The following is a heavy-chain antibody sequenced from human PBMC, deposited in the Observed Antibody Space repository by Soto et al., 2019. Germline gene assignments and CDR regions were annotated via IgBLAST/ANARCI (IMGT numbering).Heavy chain of an antibody. D-gene: IGHD6-6*01. CDR3: VRGDRSSSSVYYYYGMDV. J-gene: IGHJ6*02. CDR1: GYTFTGYY. CDR2: INPNSGGT. Sequence: ASVKVSCKASGYTFTGYYMHWVRQAPGQGLEWMGWINPNSGGTNYAQKFQGRVTMTRDTSISTAYMELSRLRSDDTAVYYCVRGDRSSSSVYYYYGMDVWGQGTTVTVSS. V-gene: IGHV1-2*02.